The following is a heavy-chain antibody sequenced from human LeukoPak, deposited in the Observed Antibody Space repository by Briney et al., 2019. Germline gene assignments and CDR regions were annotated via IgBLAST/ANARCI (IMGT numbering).Heavy chain of an antibody. CDR2: ISGSGGST. CDR3: AKGKGYYDSSGDYFDY. J-gene: IGHJ4*02. D-gene: IGHD3-22*01. Sequence: PGGSLRLSCAASGFTFSSYAMSWVRQAPGKGLEWVSAISGSGGSTYYADSVRGRFTISRGDSKNTLYLQMNSLRAEDTAVYYCAKGKGYYDSSGDYFDYWGQGTLVTVSS. V-gene: IGHV3-23*01. CDR1: GFTFSSYA.